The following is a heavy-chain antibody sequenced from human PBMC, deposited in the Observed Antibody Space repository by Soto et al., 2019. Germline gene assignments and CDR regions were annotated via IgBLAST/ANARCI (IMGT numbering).Heavy chain of an antibody. CDR1: GGTFSRHA. D-gene: IGHD6-13*01. V-gene: IGHV1-69*01. CDR2: IIPLFGTT. J-gene: IGHJ5*02. CDR3: ARAAIHGSSWYFWFDP. Sequence: SVKVSCTASGGTFSRHAINWVCHAPGQGLEWMGGIIPLFGTTNYAQKFKGRVTISADESTSTAYMELSSLTSEDAAVYYCARAAIHGSSWYFWFDPWGQGTLVTSPQ.